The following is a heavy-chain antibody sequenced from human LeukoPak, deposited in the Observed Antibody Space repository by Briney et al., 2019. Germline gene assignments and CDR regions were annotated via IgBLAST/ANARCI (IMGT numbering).Heavy chain of an antibody. Sequence: ASVKVSCKASGYTFTRYYMHWVRQAPGQGLEWMGIINPSGGSTNYAQKFQGRVTMARDTSTNTVYMELSSLRSEDTAVYYCARGPSITMVRGGQWYYYMDVWGKGTTVTISS. V-gene: IGHV1-46*01. CDR2: INPSGGST. J-gene: IGHJ6*03. D-gene: IGHD3-10*01. CDR3: ARGPSITMVRGGQWYYYMDV. CDR1: GYTFTRYY.